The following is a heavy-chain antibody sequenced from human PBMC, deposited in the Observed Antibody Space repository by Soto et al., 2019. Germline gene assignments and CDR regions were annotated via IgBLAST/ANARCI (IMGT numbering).Heavy chain of an antibody. CDR2: INTDKSTL. CDR1: GFTFSRYW. D-gene: IGHD3-22*01. V-gene: IGHV3-74*03. Sequence: EVQLVESGGGLVHPGGSLRLSCLASGFTFSRYWMHWVRQAPGKGLVWVSRINTDKSTLTYADSVEGRFTISRDNAKNTLYLQMDSLRAEDTAVYYCVRLFYDLDSRPPCDHWGPCTLVPVSS. CDR3: VRLFYDLDSRPPCDH. J-gene: IGHJ1*01.